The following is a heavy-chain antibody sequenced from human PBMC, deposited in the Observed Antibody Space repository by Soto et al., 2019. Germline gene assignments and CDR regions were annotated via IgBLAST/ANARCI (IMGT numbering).Heavy chain of an antibody. CDR2: IWYDGSNK. D-gene: IGHD6-6*01. CDR3: ARDIAATRGIDY. J-gene: IGHJ4*02. Sequence: QVQLVESGGGVVQPGRSLRLSCAASGFTFSSYGMHWVRQAPGKGLEWVAVIWYDGSNKYYADSVKGRFTISRDNSQNTLYLQMNSMRAEDTAVYYCARDIAATRGIDYWGQGTLVTVSS. CDR1: GFTFSSYG. V-gene: IGHV3-33*01.